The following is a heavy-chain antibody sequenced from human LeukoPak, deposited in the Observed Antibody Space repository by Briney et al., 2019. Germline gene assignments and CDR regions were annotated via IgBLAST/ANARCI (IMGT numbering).Heavy chain of an antibody. V-gene: IGHV4-34*01. CDR3: ARGEEFQFSIVVVPAARPRVFDY. CDR2: INHSGST. D-gene: IGHD2-2*01. Sequence: SETLSLTCAVYGGSFSGYYWSRIRQPPGKGLEWIGEINHSGSTNYNPSLKSRVTISVDTSKNQFSLKLSSVTAADTAVYYCARGEEFQFSIVVVPAARPRVFDYWGQGTLVTVSS. J-gene: IGHJ4*02. CDR1: GGSFSGYY.